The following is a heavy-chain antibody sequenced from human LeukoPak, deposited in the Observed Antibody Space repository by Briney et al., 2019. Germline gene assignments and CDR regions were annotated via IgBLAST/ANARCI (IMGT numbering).Heavy chain of an antibody. CDR1: GFTFSSYS. CDR2: ISSSSSYI. D-gene: IGHD2-2*02. V-gene: IGHV3-21*01. CDR3: ARDRFGDTPAAISWGPADY. J-gene: IGHJ4*02. Sequence: GGSLRLSCAASGFTFSSYSMNWVRQAPGKGLEWVSSISSSSSYIYYADSVKGRFTISRDNAKNSLYLQMNSLRAEDTAVYYCARDRFGDTPAAISWGPADYWGQGTLVTVSS.